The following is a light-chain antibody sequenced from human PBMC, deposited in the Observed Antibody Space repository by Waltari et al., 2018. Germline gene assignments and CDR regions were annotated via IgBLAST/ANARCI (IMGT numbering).Light chain of an antibody. V-gene: IGKV4-1*01. CDR3: QQYYSTPRT. Sequence: DIVMTQSPASLAVSLGERATINFQSTQSVLYSSNNKNYLAWYQQKPGQPPKLLIYWASTRESGVPDRFSGSGSGTDFTRTISSLQAEDVAVYYCQQYYSTPRTFGQGTKLEIK. CDR1: QSVLYSSNNKNY. CDR2: WAS. J-gene: IGKJ2*01.